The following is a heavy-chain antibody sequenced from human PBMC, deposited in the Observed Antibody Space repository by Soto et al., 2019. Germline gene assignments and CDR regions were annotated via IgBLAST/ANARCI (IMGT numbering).Heavy chain of an antibody. CDR2: IYHSGST. J-gene: IGHJ5*02. CDR1: GDSISSRGSS. D-gene: IGHD2-21*01. Sequence: PSETLSLTCAVSGDSISSRGSSWAWIRQPPGKGLEWIGYIYHSGSTFYNPSLRSRVTISVVRCKNQFSLKGNSVTVADTAMHCCARAGAKQISLWPSWCVPWGEETLVTIAS. CDR3: ARAGAKQISLWPSWCVP. V-gene: IGHV4-30-2*01.